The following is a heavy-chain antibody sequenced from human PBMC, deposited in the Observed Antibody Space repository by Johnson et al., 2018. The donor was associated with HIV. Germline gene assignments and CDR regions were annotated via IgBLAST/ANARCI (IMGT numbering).Heavy chain of an antibody. CDR1: GFTFDDYG. CDR3: ARDYSKGDAFDI. CDR2: INWNGGST. D-gene: IGHD1-26*01. J-gene: IGHJ3*02. V-gene: IGHV3-20*04. Sequence: VQLVESGGGLVQPGGSLRLSCAASGFTFDDYGMSWVRQVPGKGLQWVSGINWNGGSTGYADSVYGRFTISSDNAKNSLYLQMNSLRAEDTAVYYCARDYSKGDAFDIWGQGTMVIVSS.